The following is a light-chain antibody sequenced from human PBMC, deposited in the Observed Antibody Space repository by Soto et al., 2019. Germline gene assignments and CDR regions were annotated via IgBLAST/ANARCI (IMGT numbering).Light chain of an antibody. V-gene: IGLV1-40*01. CDR2: GNN. Sequence: QSVLTQPPSVSGAPGQRVTISCTGNSSKIGAGYDVHWYQQLPGTAPKPLIYGNNNRPSGVPDRFSGSKSGTSASLAITGLQAEDEADYYCQSYDSSLSAYVFGPGTKVTVL. CDR3: QSYDSSLSAYV. J-gene: IGLJ1*01. CDR1: SSKIGAGYD.